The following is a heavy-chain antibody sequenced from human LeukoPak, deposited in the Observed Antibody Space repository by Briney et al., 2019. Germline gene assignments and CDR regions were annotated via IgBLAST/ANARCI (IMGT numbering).Heavy chain of an antibody. CDR2: ISASGGT. J-gene: IGHJ3*02. D-gene: IGHD2-15*01. CDR3: ARDRDCSGENCYAAFHI. CDR1: GFTFSTYD. V-gene: IGHV3-23*01. Sequence: PGGSLRLSCAVSGFTFSTYDMSWVRQAPGKGLEWVSVISASGGTDYADSVKGRFTISRDNSKNTLYLQMNSLRAEDTAVYYCARDRDCSGENCYAAFHIWGQGTMVIVSS.